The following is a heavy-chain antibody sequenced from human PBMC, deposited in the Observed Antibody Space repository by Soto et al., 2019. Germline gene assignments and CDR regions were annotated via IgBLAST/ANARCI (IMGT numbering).Heavy chain of an antibody. CDR1: GYTFTSYA. CDR3: ARGWRITGTLNY. D-gene: IGHD1-7*01. V-gene: IGHV1-3*01. Sequence: QVPLVQSGAEVKKPGASVKVSCKASGYTFTSYAMHWVRQAPGQRLEWMGWINAGNGNTKYSQKFQGRVTITRDTSASTAYMELSSLRSEDTAVYYCARGWRITGTLNYWGQGTLVTVSS. CDR2: INAGNGNT. J-gene: IGHJ4*02.